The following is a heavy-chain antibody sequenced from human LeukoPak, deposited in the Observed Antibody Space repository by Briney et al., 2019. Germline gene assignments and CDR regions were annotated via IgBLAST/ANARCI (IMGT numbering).Heavy chain of an antibody. Sequence: GGSLRLPCTVSGFTLSSYEMSWIRQAPGKGLEWVSSISTSSSYIYYADSVKGRFTISRDNAKKSLYLQMNSLRAEDTAVYYCARANYYDSSGYSRGAFDIWGQGTMVTVSS. J-gene: IGHJ3*02. D-gene: IGHD3-22*01. CDR2: ISTSSSYI. V-gene: IGHV3-21*01. CDR3: ARANYYDSSGYSRGAFDI. CDR1: GFTLSSYE.